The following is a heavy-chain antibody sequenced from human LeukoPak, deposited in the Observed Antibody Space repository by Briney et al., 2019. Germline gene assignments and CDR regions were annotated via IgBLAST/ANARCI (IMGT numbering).Heavy chain of an antibody. D-gene: IGHD5-12*01. J-gene: IGHJ4*02. CDR3: ARVRGYGRTFDY. V-gene: IGHV1-2*02. Sequence: GASVKVSCKASGYTFTGYYMHWVRQAPGQGLEWVGWINPNSGGTNYAQKFQGRDTMTRDTSISTAYMELSRLRSDDTAVYYCARVRGYGRTFDYWGQGTLVTVSS. CDR1: GYTFTGYY. CDR2: INPNSGGT.